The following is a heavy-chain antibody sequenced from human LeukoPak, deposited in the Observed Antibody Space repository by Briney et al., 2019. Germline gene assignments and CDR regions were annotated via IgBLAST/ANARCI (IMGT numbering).Heavy chain of an antibody. D-gene: IGHD7-27*01. V-gene: IGHV3-53*01. CDR1: GFTVSSNY. CDR3: ARAADAGGNWGQNWFDP. CDR2: TYSGGST. J-gene: IGHJ5*02. Sequence: GGSLRLSCAASGFTVSSNYMSWVRQAPGKGMEWVSVTYSGGSTYYADSVKGRFTISRDNSKNTLYLQMNSLRAEDTAVYYCARAADAGGNWGQNWFDPWGQGTLVTVSS.